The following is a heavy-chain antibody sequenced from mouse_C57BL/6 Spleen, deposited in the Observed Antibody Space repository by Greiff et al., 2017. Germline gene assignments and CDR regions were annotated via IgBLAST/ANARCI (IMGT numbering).Heavy chain of an antibody. CDR2: IYPGDGDT. J-gene: IGHJ1*03. CDR3: ATIYYGDYYWYFDV. CDR1: GYAFSSYW. D-gene: IGHD2-13*01. V-gene: IGHV1-80*01. Sequence: QVQLQQSGAELVKPGASVKISCKASGYAFSSYWMNWVKQRPGKGLEWIGQIYPGDGDTNYNGKFKGKATLTADKSSSTAYMQLSSLTSEDSAVYFGATIYYGDYYWYFDVWGTGTTVTVSS.